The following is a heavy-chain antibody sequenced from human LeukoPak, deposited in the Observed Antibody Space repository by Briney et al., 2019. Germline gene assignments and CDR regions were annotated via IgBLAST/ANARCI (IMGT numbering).Heavy chain of an antibody. CDR3: ARGTNVLLWFGESPDAFDI. CDR1: GGSISSGDYY. D-gene: IGHD3-10*01. CDR2: IYYSGST. J-gene: IGHJ3*02. Sequence: SETLSLTCTVSGGSISSGDYYWSWIRQAPGKGLEWIGYIYYSGSTYYNPSLKSRVTISVDTSKNQFSLKLSSVTAADTAVYYCARGTNVLLWFGESPDAFDIWGQGTMVTVSS. V-gene: IGHV4-30-4*08.